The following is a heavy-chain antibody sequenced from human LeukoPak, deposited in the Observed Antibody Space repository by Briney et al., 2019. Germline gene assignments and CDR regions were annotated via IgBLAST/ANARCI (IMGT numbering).Heavy chain of an antibody. CDR1: GGSISNYY. Sequence: PSETLSLTCTVSGGSISNYYWGWIRQPPGKGLEWIGSIYHSGSTYYNPSLKSRVTISVDTSKNQFSLKLSSVTAADTAVYYCARISSGWIAPFDYWGQGTLVTVSS. V-gene: IGHV4-38-2*02. CDR3: ARISSGWIAPFDY. CDR2: IYHSGST. J-gene: IGHJ4*02. D-gene: IGHD6-19*01.